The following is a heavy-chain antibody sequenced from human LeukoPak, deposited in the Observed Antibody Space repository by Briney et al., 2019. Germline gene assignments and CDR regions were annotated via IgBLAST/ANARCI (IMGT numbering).Heavy chain of an antibody. CDR1: GGSITSSNW. V-gene: IGHV4-4*02. D-gene: IGHD3-16*01. J-gene: IGHJ4*02. Sequence: SGTLSLTCAVSGGSITSSNWWSWVRQPPGKGLEWIGEIYHSESTNYNPSLKSRVTIPVDKSKNQISLKLSSVTAADTAVYYCASVGEDFDYWGQGTLVTVSS. CDR2: IYHSEST. CDR3: ASVGEDFDY.